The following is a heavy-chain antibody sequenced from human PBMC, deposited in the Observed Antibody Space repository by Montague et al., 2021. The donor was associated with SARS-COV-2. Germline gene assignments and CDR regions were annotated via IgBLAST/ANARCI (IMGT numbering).Heavy chain of an antibody. D-gene: IGHD3-16*01. Sequence: SETLSLTCTVSGGSISSSSYYCGWIRQPPGKLLEWMGSNHYSGSXXNNPPHKSRATISVDTTKNQFSLKLSSVTAADTAVYYCARHARCGGGGTPSGWFDPWGQGTLVTVSS. CDR2: NHYSGSX. CDR3: ARHARCGGGGTPSGWFDP. CDR1: GGSISSSSYY. V-gene: IGHV4-39*01. J-gene: IGHJ5*02.